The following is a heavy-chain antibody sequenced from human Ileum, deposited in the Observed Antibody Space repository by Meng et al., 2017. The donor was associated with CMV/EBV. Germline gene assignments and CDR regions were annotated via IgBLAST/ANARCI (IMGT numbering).Heavy chain of an antibody. D-gene: IGHD3-10*01. J-gene: IGHJ1*01. V-gene: IGHV1-2*02. Sequence: KASGYTFIGYYLHWVRQAPGQGLEWMGWINPKGGGTKYAQKLQGGVTMTRDTSISTAYMELSGLRSDDTDIYYCARGSWIGELEYFQHWGQGTLVTVSS. CDR1: GYTFIGYY. CDR2: INPKGGGT. CDR3: ARGSWIGELEYFQH.